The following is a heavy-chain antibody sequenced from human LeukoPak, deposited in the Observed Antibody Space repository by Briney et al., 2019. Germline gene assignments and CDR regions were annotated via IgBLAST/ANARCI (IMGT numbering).Heavy chain of an antibody. CDR3: TGGITMVRGVDWYFDL. V-gene: IGHV3-49*04. D-gene: IGHD3-10*01. J-gene: IGHJ2*01. Sequence: PGGSLRLSCAASGFTFGDYAMSWVRQAPGKGLEWVGFIRSKAYGGTTEYAASVKGRFTISRDDSKSIAYLQMNSLKTEDTAVYYCTGGITMVRGVDWYFDLWGRGTLVTVSS. CDR2: IRSKAYGGTT. CDR1: GFTFGDYA.